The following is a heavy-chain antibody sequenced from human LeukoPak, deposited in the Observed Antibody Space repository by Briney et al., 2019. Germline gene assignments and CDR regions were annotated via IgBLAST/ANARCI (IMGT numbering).Heavy chain of an antibody. CDR1: GFTFNNYA. CDR2: ISGSGGT. Sequence: PGGSLRLPCAASGFTFNNYAMSWVRQAPGKGLEWVSAISGSGGTYYADSVKGRFIISRDNSKNTLYLRMNSLRAEDTAIYYCAKHPSVGNFEYWGQGTLVTVSS. J-gene: IGHJ4*02. D-gene: IGHD4-23*01. CDR3: AKHPSVGNFEY. V-gene: IGHV3-23*01.